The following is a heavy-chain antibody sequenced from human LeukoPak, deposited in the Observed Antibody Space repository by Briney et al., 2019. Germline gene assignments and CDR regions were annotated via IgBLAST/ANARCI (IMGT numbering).Heavy chain of an antibody. D-gene: IGHD2-15*01. CDR2: INHSGST. J-gene: IGHJ4*02. CDR3: ARPNCSGGSCYSYFDY. V-gene: IGHV4-34*01. Sequence: NPSETLSLTCAVYGGSFSGYYWSWIRQPPGKGLGWIGEINHSGSTNYNPSLKSRVTTSVDTSKNQFSLKLSSVTAADTAVYYCARPNCSGGSCYSYFDYWGQGTLVTVSS. CDR1: GGSFSGYY.